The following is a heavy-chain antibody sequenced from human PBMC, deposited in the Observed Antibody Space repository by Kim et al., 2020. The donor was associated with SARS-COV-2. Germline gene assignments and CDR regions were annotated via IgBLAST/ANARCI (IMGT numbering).Heavy chain of an antibody. CDR2: ISYDGSNK. V-gene: IGHV3-30-3*01. J-gene: IGHJ6*02. CDR1: GFTFSSYA. Sequence: GGSLRLSCAASGFTFSSYAMHWVRQAPGKGLEWVAVISYDGSNKYYADSVKGRFTISRDNSKNTLYLQMNSLRAEDTAVYYCARDRSRPNPGGMDVWGQGTTVTVSS. CDR3: ARDRSRPNPGGMDV.